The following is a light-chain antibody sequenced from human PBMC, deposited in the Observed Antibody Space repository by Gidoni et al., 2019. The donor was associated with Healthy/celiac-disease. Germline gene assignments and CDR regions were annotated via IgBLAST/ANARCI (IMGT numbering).Light chain of an antibody. CDR1: QSVSSY. CDR3: QQRSNWPLLT. V-gene: IGKV3-11*01. CDR2: DAS. Sequence: EIVLTQSPATLSLSPGERATLSCRASQSVSSYWAWYQQKPGQAPSLLIYDASNRATGIPARFSGSGSGTDFPLTISSLEPEDFAVYYCQQRSNWPLLTFGGGTKVEIK. J-gene: IGKJ4*01.